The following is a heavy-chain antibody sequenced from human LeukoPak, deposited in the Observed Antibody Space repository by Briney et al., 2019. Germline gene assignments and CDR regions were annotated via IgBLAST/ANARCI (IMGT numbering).Heavy chain of an antibody. CDR3: ARRYSSGWYAPGY. V-gene: IGHV4-4*02. CDR2: IYHSGST. CDR1: GGSISSSNW. Sequence: PSGTLSLTCAVSGGSISSSNWWSWVRQPPGKGLEWIGEIYHSGSTNYNPSLKSRVTISVDKSKNQFSLKLSSVTAADTAVYYCARRYSSGWYAPGYWGQGTLVTVSS. D-gene: IGHD6-19*01. J-gene: IGHJ4*02.